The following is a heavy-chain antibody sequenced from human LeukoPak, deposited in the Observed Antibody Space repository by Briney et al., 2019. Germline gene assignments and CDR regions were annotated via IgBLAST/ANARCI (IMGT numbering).Heavy chain of an antibody. CDR2: ISGSDT. V-gene: IGHV3-23*01. J-gene: IGHJ4*02. CDR3: ATLYEIHSDY. D-gene: IGHD2/OR15-2a*01. Sequence: GGSLRLSCSASGITLSKSTLSWVRLAPGKGLEWVSGISGSDTFYAEFVKGRFTFSRDNSKNTAYLQLNSLTVADTAIYYCATLYEIHSDYWGQGTLVTVSS. CDR1: GITLSKST.